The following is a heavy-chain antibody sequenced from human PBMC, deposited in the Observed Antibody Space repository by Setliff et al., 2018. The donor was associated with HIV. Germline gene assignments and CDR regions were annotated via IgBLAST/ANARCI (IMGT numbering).Heavy chain of an antibody. CDR2: LGVRGDT. CDR3: LRGSIQVPGLDHMDV. J-gene: IGHJ6*03. V-gene: IGHV3-13*01. CDR1: GFILSNYA. Sequence: PGGSLRLSCAASGFILSNYAVSWVRQAPGKGLEWVSSLGVRGDTYYTGSVKGRFAISRESAKNSLYLQMSNLRPEDTGVYYCLRGSIQVPGLDHMDVCGKGTTVTVSS. D-gene: IGHD5-18*01.